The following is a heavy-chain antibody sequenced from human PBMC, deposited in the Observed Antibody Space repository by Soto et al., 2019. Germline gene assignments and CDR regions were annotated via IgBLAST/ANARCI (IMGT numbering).Heavy chain of an antibody. CDR1: GYTFTSYY. D-gene: IGHD3-3*01. V-gene: IGHV1-46*01. J-gene: IGHJ6*02. CDR3: ARDLYDFWSGYSVGGDYYYYGMDV. CDR2: INPSGGST. Sequence: DSVKVSCKASGYTFTSYYMHWVRQAPGQGLEWMGIINPSGGSTSYAQKFQGRVTMTRDTSTSTVYMELSSLRSEDAAVYYCARDLYDFWSGYSVGGDYYYYGMDVCGQAPTLTVFS.